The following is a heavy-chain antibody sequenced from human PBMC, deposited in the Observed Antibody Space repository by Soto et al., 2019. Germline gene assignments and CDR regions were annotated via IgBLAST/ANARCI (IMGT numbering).Heavy chain of an antibody. CDR2: IYYSGST. D-gene: IGHD3-3*01. CDR1: GGSISSYY. J-gene: IGHJ6*02. V-gene: IGHV4-59*01. Sequence: SETLSLTSTVSGGSISSYYWSWIRQPPGKGLEWIGYIYYSGSTNYNPSLKSRVTISVDTSKNQFSLKLSSVTAADTAVYYCARLPYYDFWSGYYRNYYYGMDVWGQGTTVAVSS. CDR3: ARLPYYDFWSGYYRNYYYGMDV.